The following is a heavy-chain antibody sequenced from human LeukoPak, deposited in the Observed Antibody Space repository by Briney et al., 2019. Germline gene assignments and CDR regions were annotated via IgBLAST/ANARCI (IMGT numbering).Heavy chain of an antibody. CDR3: AIGGGTQLRDY. CDR2: IYYSGST. Sequence: PSETLSLTCTVSGGSISSGDYYWSWIRQPPGKGLEWIGYIYYSGSTYYNPSLKSRVTISVDTSKNQFSLELSSVTAADTAVYYCAIGGGTQLRDYWGQGTLVTVSS. CDR1: GGSISSGDYY. D-gene: IGHD1-26*01. J-gene: IGHJ4*02. V-gene: IGHV4-30-4*01.